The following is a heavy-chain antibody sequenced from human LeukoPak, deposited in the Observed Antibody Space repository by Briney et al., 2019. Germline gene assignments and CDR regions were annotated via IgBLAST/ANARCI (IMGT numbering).Heavy chain of an antibody. V-gene: IGHV5-51*01. J-gene: IGHJ3*02. CDR3: ARHGSSSRVAFYI. D-gene: IGHD2-2*01. CDR1: GYSFTTYW. Sequence: GESLKISCEVYGYSFTTYWLGWVRQMPGKGLEWMGTFNPGDSDIRYSPSFQGQVTISADKSISTAYLQWSSLKASDTAMYYFARHGSSSRVAFYIWGQGTMVTVSS. CDR2: FNPGDSDI.